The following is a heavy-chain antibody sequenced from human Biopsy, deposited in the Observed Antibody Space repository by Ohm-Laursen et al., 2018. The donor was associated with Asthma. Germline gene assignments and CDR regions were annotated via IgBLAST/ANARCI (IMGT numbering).Heavy chain of an antibody. CDR2: ISGSGGST. Sequence: SLRLSCTASGFAFSQSGMHWVRQAPGKGLEWVSVISGSGGSTHYADSVKGRFTISRDFYKNTLYLQMDSLRAEDTAVYYCARGDSSGWSHCYFDYWGQGTLVTVSS. CDR3: ARGDSSGWSHCYFDY. CDR1: GFAFSQSG. J-gene: IGHJ4*02. V-gene: IGHV3-23*01. D-gene: IGHD3-22*01.